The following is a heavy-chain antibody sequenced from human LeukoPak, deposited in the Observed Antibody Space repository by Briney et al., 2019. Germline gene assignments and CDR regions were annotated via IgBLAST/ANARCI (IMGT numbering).Heavy chain of an antibody. V-gene: IGHV3-33*01. CDR2: IWYDGSNK. J-gene: IGHJ4*02. D-gene: IGHD6-25*01. Sequence: SGGSLRLSCAASGFTFSSYGMHWVRQAPGMGLEWVAVIWYDGSNKYYAGSVKGRFTISRDNSKNTLYLQMNSLRAEDTAVYYCARDSAAYYFDYWGQGTLVTVSS. CDR3: ARDSAAYYFDY. CDR1: GFTFSSYG.